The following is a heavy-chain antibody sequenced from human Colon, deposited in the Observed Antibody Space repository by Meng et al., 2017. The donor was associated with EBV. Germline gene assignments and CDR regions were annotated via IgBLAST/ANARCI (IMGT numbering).Heavy chain of an antibody. V-gene: IGHV4-34*12. CDR1: GGSLSGAY. CDR2: IIHGGSP. J-gene: IGHJ4*02. Sequence: VQLRQGGAGMLNPSEALSLTCAVNGGSLSGAYWNRIRQPPGKGLEWIGEIIHGGSPSYNPSLKSRVTISIDTSKNQLSLMLSSVTAADTAVYYCARRPTGIDYWGQGTLVTVSS. CDR3: ARRPTGIDY. D-gene: IGHD2-8*02.